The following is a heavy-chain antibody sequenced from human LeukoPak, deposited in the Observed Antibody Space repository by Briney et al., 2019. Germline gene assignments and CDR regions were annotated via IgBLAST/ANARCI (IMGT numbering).Heavy chain of an antibody. Sequence: GGSLRLSCAASGFTFSSYGMHWVRQAPGKGLEWVAVISYDGSNKYYADSVKGRFTISRDNSKNTLYLQMNSLRAEDTAVYYCANYGSGSVRGFFHGGQGTLVTVSS. CDR2: ISYDGSNK. CDR3: ANYGSGSVRGFFH. J-gene: IGHJ4*02. D-gene: IGHD3-10*01. CDR1: GFTFSSYG. V-gene: IGHV3-30*18.